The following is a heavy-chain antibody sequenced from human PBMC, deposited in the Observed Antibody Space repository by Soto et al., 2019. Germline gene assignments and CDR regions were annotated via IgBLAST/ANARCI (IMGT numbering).Heavy chain of an antibody. CDR2: MNPNSGNT. J-gene: IGHJ6*02. CDR1: GYTFTSYD. V-gene: IGHV1-8*01. CDR3: ARDATAGLDYYYYYGMDV. Sequence: ASVKVSCKASGYTFTSYDINWVRQATGQGLEWMGWMNPNSGNTGYAQKFQGRVTMTRNTSISTAYMELSSLRSEDTAVYYCARDATAGLDYYYYYGMDVWGQGTTVTVSS. D-gene: IGHD6-13*01.